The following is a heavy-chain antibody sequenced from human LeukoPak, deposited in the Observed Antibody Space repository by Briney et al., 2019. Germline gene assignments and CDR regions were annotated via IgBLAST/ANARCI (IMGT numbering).Heavy chain of an antibody. J-gene: IGHJ5*02. CDR2: IYINGDT. Sequence: SETLSLTCTVSGNSISSFYWSWIRQAPGKGLECIGFIYINGDTSYNPSLKGRATLSLDTSKNQFSLRLTSVTAADTAVYYCAKTARTFASWGPGTLVTVSS. V-gene: IGHV4-4*09. CDR1: GNSISSFY. CDR3: AKTARTFAS. D-gene: IGHD1-7*01.